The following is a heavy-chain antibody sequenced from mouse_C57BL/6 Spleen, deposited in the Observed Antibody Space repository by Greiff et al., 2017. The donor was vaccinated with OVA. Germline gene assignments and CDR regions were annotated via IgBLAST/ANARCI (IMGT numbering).Heavy chain of an antibody. D-gene: IGHD2-3*01. J-gene: IGHJ3*01. CDR3: ARSYDGYYVRFAY. CDR2: IYPGDGDT. CDR1: GYAFSSYW. V-gene: IGHV1-80*01. Sequence: VKLVESGAELVKPGASVKISCKASGYAFSSYWMNWVKQRPGKGLEWIGQIYPGDGDTNYNGKFKGKATLTADKSSSTAYMQLSSLTSEDSAVYFCARSYDGYYVRFAYWGQGTLVTVSA.